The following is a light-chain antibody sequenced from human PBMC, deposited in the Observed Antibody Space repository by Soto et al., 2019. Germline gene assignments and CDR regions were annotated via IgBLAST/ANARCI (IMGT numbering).Light chain of an antibody. J-gene: IGKJ1*01. CDR1: QSVSSN. CDR3: QQYNNWPRV. Sequence: IVLTQSPGTLSLSPGERATLSCRASQSVSSNLAWYQQKPGQAPRLLIYGASTRATGIPARFSGSGSGTEFTLTISSLQSEDFAVYYCQQYNNWPRVFGQGTKVDIK. CDR2: GAS. V-gene: IGKV3-15*01.